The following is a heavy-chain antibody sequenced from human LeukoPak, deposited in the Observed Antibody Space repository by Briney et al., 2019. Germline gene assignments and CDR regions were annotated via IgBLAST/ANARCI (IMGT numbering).Heavy chain of an antibody. J-gene: IGHJ5*02. D-gene: IGHD3-22*01. CDR3: ARDPKKVEYYYDSSGYPLGFDP. Sequence: ASVKVSCKASGYTFTSYGISWVRQAPGQGLEWMGWISAYNGNTSYAQKLQGRVTMTTDTSTSTAYMELRSLRSDDTAVYYCARDPKKVEYYYDSSGYPLGFDPWGQGTLVTVSS. V-gene: IGHV1-18*01. CDR1: GYTFTSYG. CDR2: ISAYNGNT.